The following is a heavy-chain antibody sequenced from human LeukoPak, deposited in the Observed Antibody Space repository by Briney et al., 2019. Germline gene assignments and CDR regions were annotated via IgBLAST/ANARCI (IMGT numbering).Heavy chain of an antibody. CDR3: ARGRRSSWYKFDY. D-gene: IGHD6-13*01. CDR2: INPNSGGT. Sequence: ASVKVSCKASGYTFTGYYIHWVRQAPGQGLEWMGWINPNSGGTNYAQKFQGRVTMTRGSSISTAYMELSRLTSDDTAVYYCARGRRSSWYKFDYWGQGTLVTVSS. CDR1: GYTFTGYY. J-gene: IGHJ4*02. V-gene: IGHV1-2*02.